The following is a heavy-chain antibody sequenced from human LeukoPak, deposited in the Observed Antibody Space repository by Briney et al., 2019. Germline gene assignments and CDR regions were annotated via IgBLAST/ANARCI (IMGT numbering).Heavy chain of an antibody. Sequence: GGTLRLSCAASGFTFDDYAMHGVRQAPGKGVECVSGISWNSGSIGYADSVKGRFTISRDNTKNYLYLQMNSLRADDTAFYYCAKTYYDSSGYLGPLDYWGQGTLVTVSS. CDR3: AKTYYDSSGYLGPLDY. CDR2: ISWNSGSI. D-gene: IGHD3-22*01. J-gene: IGHJ4*02. CDR1: GFTFDDYA. V-gene: IGHV3-9*01.